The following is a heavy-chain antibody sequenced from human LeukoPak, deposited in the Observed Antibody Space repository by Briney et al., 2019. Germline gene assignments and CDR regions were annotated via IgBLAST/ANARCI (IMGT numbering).Heavy chain of an antibody. Sequence: SGGSLRLSCAATGFTFSNYAIHWGRQAPGKGLEWVAFISDDGSRQHYADSVKGRFTISRDNSKNTLNLQMNSLRAEDTAVYYCVKDRTGTYTLDHWGQGTLVTVSS. CDR2: ISDDGSRQ. J-gene: IGHJ4*02. CDR1: GFTFSNYA. CDR3: VKDRTGTYTLDH. V-gene: IGHV3-30-3*01. D-gene: IGHD3-10*01.